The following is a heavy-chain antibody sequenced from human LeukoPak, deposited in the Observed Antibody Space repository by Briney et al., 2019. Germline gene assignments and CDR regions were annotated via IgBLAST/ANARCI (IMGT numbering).Heavy chain of an antibody. CDR3: TTANLGYCSSTSCYEFDY. CDR2: IKSKTDGGTT. Sequence: EGSLRLSCAASGFTFSNAWMSWVRQAPGKGLEWVGRIKSKTDGGTTDYAAPVKGRFTISRDDSKNTLYLQMNSLKTEDTAVYYCTTANLGYCSSTSCYEFDYWGQGTLVTVSS. J-gene: IGHJ4*02. CDR1: GFTFSNAW. D-gene: IGHD2-2*01. V-gene: IGHV3-15*01.